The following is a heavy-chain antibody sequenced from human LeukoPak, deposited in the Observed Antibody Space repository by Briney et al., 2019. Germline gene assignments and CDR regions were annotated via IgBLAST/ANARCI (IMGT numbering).Heavy chain of an antibody. D-gene: IGHD6-13*01. V-gene: IGHV1-18*01. J-gene: IGHJ5*02. CDR1: GYTFTSYG. CDR3: ARVVRQQLVTPQFDP. Sequence: ASVKVSCKAPGYTFTSYGISWVRQAPGQGLEWMGWISAYNGNTNYAQKLQGRVTMTTDTSTSTAYMELRSLRSDDTAVYYCARVVRQQLVTPQFDPWGQGTLVTVSS. CDR2: ISAYNGNT.